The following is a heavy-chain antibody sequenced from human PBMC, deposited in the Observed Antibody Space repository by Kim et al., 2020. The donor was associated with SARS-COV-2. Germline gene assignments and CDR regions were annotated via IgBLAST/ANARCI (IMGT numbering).Heavy chain of an antibody. V-gene: IGHV4-59*13. D-gene: IGHD3-16*02. J-gene: IGHJ4*02. Sequence: SETLSLTCTVSGGSISSYYWSWIRQPPGKGLEWIGYIYYSGSTNYNPSLKSRVTISVDTSKNQFSLKLSSVTAADTAVYYCAGGIGNYDYVWGSYRSGYFDYWGQGTLVTVSS. CDR2: IYYSGST. CDR3: AGGIGNYDYVWGSYRSGYFDY. CDR1: GGSISSYY.